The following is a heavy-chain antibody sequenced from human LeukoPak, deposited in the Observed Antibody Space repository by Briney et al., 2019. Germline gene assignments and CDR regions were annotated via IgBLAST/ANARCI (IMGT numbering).Heavy chain of an antibody. CDR3: AKAYYYDSSGLIDFDY. J-gene: IGHJ4*02. CDR1: GFTFDDYA. D-gene: IGHD3-22*01. Sequence: PGGSLRLSCAASGFTFDDYAMHWVRQAPGKGLEWVSGISWNSGSIGYADSVKGRFSISRDNAKNSLYLQMNSLRAEDTALYYCAKAYYYDSSGLIDFDYWGQGTLVTVSS. V-gene: IGHV3-9*01. CDR2: ISWNSGSI.